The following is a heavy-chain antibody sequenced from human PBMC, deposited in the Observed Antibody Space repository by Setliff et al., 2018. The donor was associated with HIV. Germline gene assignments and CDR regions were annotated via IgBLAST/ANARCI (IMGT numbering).Heavy chain of an antibody. D-gene: IGHD6-13*01. CDR1: GYSFTSYW. CDR3: ARHRSAAAGINPSYYYYGMDV. Sequence: PGESLKISCKGSGYSFTSYWIGWVRQMPGKGLEWMGIIYPGDSDTRYSPSFQGQVTISADKSISTAYLQWSSLKASDTAMYYCARHRSAAAGINPSYYYYGMDVWGQGTTVTVSS. J-gene: IGHJ6*02. V-gene: IGHV5-51*01. CDR2: IYPGDSDT.